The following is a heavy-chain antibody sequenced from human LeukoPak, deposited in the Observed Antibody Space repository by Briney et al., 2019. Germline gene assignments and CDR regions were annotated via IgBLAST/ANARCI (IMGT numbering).Heavy chain of an antibody. Sequence: GGSLRLSCAASGFTFSSYGMHWVRQAPGKGLEWVAVIWYDGSNKYYADSVKGRFTISRDNSKNTLYLQMNSLRAEDTAVYYCAKRLTYYYDSSGYPWGQGTLVTVSS. J-gene: IGHJ4*02. CDR3: AKRLTYYYDSSGYP. V-gene: IGHV3-33*06. CDR2: IWYDGSNK. D-gene: IGHD3-22*01. CDR1: GFTFSSYG.